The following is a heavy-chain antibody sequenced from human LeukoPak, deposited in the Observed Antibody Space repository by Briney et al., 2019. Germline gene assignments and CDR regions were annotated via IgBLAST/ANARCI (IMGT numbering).Heavy chain of an antibody. CDR2: IRSEGST. D-gene: IGHD1-14*01. J-gene: IGHJ4*02. Sequence: GGSLRLSCAASGFTVSGNYMSWVRQAPGKGLEWVSVIRSEGSTHYADSVKGRFTISRDNSKNTLYLQMNSLRAEDTAVYYCATDRPESSYFDYWGQGTLVTVSS. V-gene: IGHV3-53*01. CDR1: GFTVSGNY. CDR3: ATDRPESSYFDY.